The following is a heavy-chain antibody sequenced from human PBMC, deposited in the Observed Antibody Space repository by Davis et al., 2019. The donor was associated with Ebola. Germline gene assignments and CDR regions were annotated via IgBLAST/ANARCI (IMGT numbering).Heavy chain of an antibody. D-gene: IGHD2-2*01. J-gene: IGHJ5*02. CDR3: ARTGIVVVPAELRFDP. V-gene: IGHV3-48*02. CDR2: ISSSSSTI. Sequence: PGGSLRLSCAASGFTFSSYSMNWVRQAPGKGLEWVSYISSSSSTIYYADSVKGRFTISRDNAKNSLYLQMNSLRDEDTAVYYCARTGIVVVPAELRFDPWGQGTLVTVSS. CDR1: GFTFSSYS.